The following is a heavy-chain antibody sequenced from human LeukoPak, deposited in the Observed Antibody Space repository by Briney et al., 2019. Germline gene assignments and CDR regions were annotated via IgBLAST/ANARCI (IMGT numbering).Heavy chain of an antibody. CDR2: IHTSGST. D-gene: IGHD3-3*02. J-gene: IGHJ5*02. V-gene: IGHV4-61*02. CDR1: GGSISSGSYY. Sequence: SETLSLTCTVSGGSISSGSYYWSWIRQPAGKGLEWIGRIHTSGSTNYNPSLESRVTISVDTSKNQFSLKLSSVTAADTAVYYCARDQTISSNLRGWFDLWGQGTLVTVSS. CDR3: ARDQTISSNLRGWFDL.